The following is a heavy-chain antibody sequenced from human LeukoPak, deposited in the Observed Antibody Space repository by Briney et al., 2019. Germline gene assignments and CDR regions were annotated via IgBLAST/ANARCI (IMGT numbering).Heavy chain of an antibody. CDR2: ISGSGGST. CDR1: GFTFSSYA. V-gene: IGHV3-23*01. CDR3: AKVAKYYYGPETYYFFEQ. J-gene: IGHJ4*02. D-gene: IGHD3-10*01. Sequence: GGSLRLSCAASGFTFSSYAMSWVRQAPGKGLEWVSAISGSGGSTYYADSVKGRFTISRDYAKNSLYLHMNSLRVEDTAVYYCAKVAKYYYGPETYYFFEQWGQGTPVTASS.